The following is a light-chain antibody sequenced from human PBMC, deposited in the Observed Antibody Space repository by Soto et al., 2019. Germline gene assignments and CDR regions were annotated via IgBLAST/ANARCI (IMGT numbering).Light chain of an antibody. J-gene: IGKJ2*01. V-gene: IGKV1-39*01. CDR1: QNIYNS. CDR2: GAS. CDR3: QHYNDYSYT. Sequence: DIQMTQSPSSLSASLGDRVTITCRTSQNIYNSLNWYQQKAGRAPAVLIYGASNLQGGVPLRFSGSGSGTDFTLTISSLQPDDSATYYCQHYNDYSYTFGPGTNLEIK.